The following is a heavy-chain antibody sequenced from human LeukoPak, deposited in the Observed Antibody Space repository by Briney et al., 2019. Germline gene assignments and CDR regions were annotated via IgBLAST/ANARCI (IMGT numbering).Heavy chain of an antibody. CDR3: ANFPRKGFIVGASYFDY. CDR1: GFTFSSYA. D-gene: IGHD1-26*01. V-gene: IGHV3-23*01. Sequence: PGVSLRLSCAASGFTFSSYAMSWVRQAPGKGLEWVSAISGSGGSTYYADSVKGRFTISRDNSKNTLYLQMNSLRAEDTAVYYCANFPRKGFIVGASYFDYWGQGTLVTVSS. J-gene: IGHJ4*02. CDR2: ISGSGGST.